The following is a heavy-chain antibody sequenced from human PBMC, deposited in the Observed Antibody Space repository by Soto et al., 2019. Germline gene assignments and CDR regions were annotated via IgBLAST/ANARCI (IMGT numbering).Heavy chain of an antibody. Sequence: PGGSLRLSCAASGFTFSSYWMPWVRQAPGKGLEWVANIKQDGSEKYYVDSVKGRFTISRDNAKNSLYLQMNSLRAEDSAVYYCAREYAFLEWLLKENYYSYGMDVWGQGTTVTVSS. CDR3: AREYAFLEWLLKENYYSYGMDV. D-gene: IGHD3-3*02. CDR2: IKQDGSEK. CDR1: GFTFSSYW. J-gene: IGHJ6*02. V-gene: IGHV3-7*01.